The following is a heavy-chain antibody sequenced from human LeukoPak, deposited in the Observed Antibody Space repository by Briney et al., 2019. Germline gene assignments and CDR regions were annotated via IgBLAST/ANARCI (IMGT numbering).Heavy chain of an antibody. CDR3: AKDYGDSSGYYLWCYFDY. CDR2: IWYDGSNK. J-gene: IGHJ4*02. D-gene: IGHD3-22*01. CDR1: GFTFSSYG. V-gene: IGHV3-33*06. Sequence: GGSLRLSCAASGFTFSSYGMHWVRQAPGKGLEWVAVIWYDGSNKYYADSVKGRFTISRDDSKNTPYLQMNSLRAEDTAVYYCAKDYGDSSGYYLWCYFDYWGQGTLVTVSS.